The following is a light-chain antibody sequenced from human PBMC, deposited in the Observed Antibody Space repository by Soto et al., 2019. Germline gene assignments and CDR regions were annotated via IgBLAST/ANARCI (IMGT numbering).Light chain of an antibody. CDR2: AAS. J-gene: IGKJ1*01. V-gene: IGKV1-8*01. CDR3: QQYYSYST. Sequence: AIRMTQSPSSLSASTGDRVTITCRASQGISSYLAWYQQKPGKAPKLLIYAASTLQSGVPSRFSGSGSGTDFTLTISCLKSEDFATYYCQQYYSYSTFGQGTKV. CDR1: QGISSY.